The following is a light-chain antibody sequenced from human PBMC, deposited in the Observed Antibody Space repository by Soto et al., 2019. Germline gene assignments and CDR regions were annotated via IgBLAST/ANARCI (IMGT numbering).Light chain of an antibody. CDR2: GAS. V-gene: IGKV3-20*01. CDR1: QSVRSNY. J-gene: IGKJ2*01. Sequence: EFVLTQSPGTLSLSPGARATLSCRASQSVRSNYLAWYQQKPGQSPRLLIYGASNRATGIPDRFSGSGSGTDFTLTISRLEPEDFAVFYCQHYGSSAYTFGQGTTLEIK. CDR3: QHYGSSAYT.